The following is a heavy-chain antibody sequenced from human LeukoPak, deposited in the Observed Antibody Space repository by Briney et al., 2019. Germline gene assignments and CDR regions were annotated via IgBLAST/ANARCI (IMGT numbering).Heavy chain of an antibody. CDR2: IYYGSVFYSVST. J-gene: IGHJ6*03. Sequence: SETLSLTCTVSDGSISSSSYYWGWIRQPPGKGLEWIGSIYYGSVFYSVSTYYNPSLKSRVTMSGDTSKNQFSLKLSSVTAADAAAYYCARLGYCSGGSCYYYYYMDVWGKGTTVTVSS. CDR3: ARLGYCSGGSCYYYYYMDV. CDR1: DGSISSSSYY. V-gene: IGHV4-39*07. D-gene: IGHD2-15*01.